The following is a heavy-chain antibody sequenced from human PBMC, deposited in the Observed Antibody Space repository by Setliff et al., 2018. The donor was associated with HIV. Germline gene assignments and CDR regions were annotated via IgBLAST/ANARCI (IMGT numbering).Heavy chain of an antibody. CDR3: TTGEHYGSGSFLS. J-gene: IGHJ4*02. D-gene: IGHD3-10*01. V-gene: IGHV4-34*01. CDR2: INPGGSP. CDR1: RRAFSAFY. Sequence: KPSETLSLTCAVSRRAFSAFYWGWIRQPPGGGLEWLGEINPGGSPNYNPSLKSRLTISADTSENHFSLELRSVTAADTAMYFCTTGEHYGSGSFLSWGQGTPVTVSS.